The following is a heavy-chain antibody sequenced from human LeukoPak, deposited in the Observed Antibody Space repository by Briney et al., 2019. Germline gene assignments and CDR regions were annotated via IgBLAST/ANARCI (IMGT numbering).Heavy chain of an antibody. J-gene: IGHJ4*02. CDR3: AKDLYLPHFDY. CDR2: ITGGGIST. D-gene: IGHD2-21*01. V-gene: IGHV3-23*01. Sequence: GGSLRLSCAASGFTFSNYVMTWVRQTPGKGLEWVSSITGGGISTYYADSVKGRFTISRDNSKNTLYLQMNSLRAAGTAVYYCAKDLYLPHFDYWGQGTLVTVSS. CDR1: GFTFSNYV.